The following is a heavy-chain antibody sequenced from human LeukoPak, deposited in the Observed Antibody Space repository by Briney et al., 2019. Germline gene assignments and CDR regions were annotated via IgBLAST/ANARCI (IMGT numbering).Heavy chain of an antibody. D-gene: IGHD5-12*01. CDR3: ARDGYDADGYLDY. J-gene: IGHJ4*02. V-gene: IGHV1-3*01. CDR2: INPANGNT. CDR1: GFPFRSYV. Sequence: ASVKVSCKASGFPFRSYVMHWLRQAPGQSLEWIGWINPANGNTKYSRNFQGRVTITRDTSASVVYMELSSLRYEDTAVYYCARDGYDADGYLDYWGQGALVPVSS.